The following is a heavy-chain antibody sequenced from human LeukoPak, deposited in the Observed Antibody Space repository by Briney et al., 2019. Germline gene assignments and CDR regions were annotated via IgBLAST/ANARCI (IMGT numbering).Heavy chain of an antibody. V-gene: IGHV1-24*01. Sequence: SVKVSCKVSGYTLTELSMHWVRQAPGKGLEWMGGFDPEDGETIYAQKFQGRVTMTEDTSTGTAYMELSSLRSEDTAVYYCATLRGYDSSGYNPADIQHWGQGTLVTVSS. J-gene: IGHJ1*01. CDR3: ATLRGYDSSGYNPADIQH. CDR2: FDPEDGET. CDR1: GYTLTELS. D-gene: IGHD3-22*01.